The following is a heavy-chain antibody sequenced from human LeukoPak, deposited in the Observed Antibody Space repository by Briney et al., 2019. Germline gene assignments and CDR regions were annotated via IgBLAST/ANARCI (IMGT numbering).Heavy chain of an antibody. CDR1: GFTFSSYW. Sequence: GGSLRLSCAASGFTFSSYWMNWVRQAPGKGLEWVSYISSSSTTIYYADTVKGRFTISRDNAKNSLYLQMNSLRDEDTAVYYCARDGHTYGPTLDYWGQGTQVTVSS. D-gene: IGHD5-18*01. J-gene: IGHJ4*02. CDR3: ARDGHTYGPTLDY. CDR2: ISSSSTTI. V-gene: IGHV3-48*02.